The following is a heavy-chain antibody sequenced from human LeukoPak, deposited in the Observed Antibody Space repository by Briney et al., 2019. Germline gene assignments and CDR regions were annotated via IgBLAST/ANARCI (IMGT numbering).Heavy chain of an antibody. CDR2: INPNSGGT. CDR1: GYTFTGYY. CDR3: ARDGSGWRHYTYYYYYYMDV. D-gene: IGHD6-19*01. Sequence: GASVKVSCKASGYTFTGYYMHWVRQAPGQGLEWMGWINPNSGGTNYAQKFQGRVTMTRDTSISTAYMELSRLRSDDTAVYYCARDGSGWRHYTYYYYYYMDVWGKGTTVTVFS. V-gene: IGHV1-2*02. J-gene: IGHJ6*03.